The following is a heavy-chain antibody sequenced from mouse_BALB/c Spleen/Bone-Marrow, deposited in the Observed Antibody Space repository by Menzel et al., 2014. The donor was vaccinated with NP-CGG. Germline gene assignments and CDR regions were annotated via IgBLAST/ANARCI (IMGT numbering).Heavy chain of an antibody. CDR2: IDPANGNT. Sequence: VQLKQSGAELVKPGASVRLSCTASGFNIKDTYMHWVKQRPEQGLEWIGRIDPANGNTKYDPKFQGKATITADTSSNTAYPQLSSLTSEDTAVYYCARRGLYYDYDAWFAYWGQGTLVTVSA. V-gene: IGHV14-3*02. J-gene: IGHJ3*01. D-gene: IGHD2-4*01. CDR1: GFNIKDTY. CDR3: ARRGLYYDYDAWFAY.